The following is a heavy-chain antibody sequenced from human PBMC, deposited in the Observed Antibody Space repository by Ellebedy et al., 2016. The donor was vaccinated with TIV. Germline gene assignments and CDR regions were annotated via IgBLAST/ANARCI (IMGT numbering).Heavy chain of an antibody. J-gene: IGHJ6*02. Sequence: GESLKISXAASGFTFSSYAMSWVRQAPGKGLEWVSAISGSGGSTYYADSVKGRFTISRDNSKNTLYLQMNSLRAEDTAVYYCAKDAFEYSSSFGYYYYGMDVWGQGTTVTVSS. CDR1: GFTFSSYA. V-gene: IGHV3-23*01. CDR2: ISGSGGST. D-gene: IGHD6-6*01. CDR3: AKDAFEYSSSFGYYYYGMDV.